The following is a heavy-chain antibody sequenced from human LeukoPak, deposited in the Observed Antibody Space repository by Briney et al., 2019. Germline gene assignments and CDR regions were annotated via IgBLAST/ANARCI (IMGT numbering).Heavy chain of an antibody. CDR3: ARDPYSSSWPTSTWFDP. CDR1: GGSISSSSYY. CDR2: IYYSGST. V-gene: IGHV4-39*07. Sequence: PSETLSLTCTVSGGSISSSSYYWGWIRRPPGKGLEWIGSIYYSGSTYYNPSLKSRVTISVDTSKNQFSLKLSSVTAADTAVYYCARDPYSSSWPTSTWFDPWGQGTLVTVSS. D-gene: IGHD6-13*01. J-gene: IGHJ5*02.